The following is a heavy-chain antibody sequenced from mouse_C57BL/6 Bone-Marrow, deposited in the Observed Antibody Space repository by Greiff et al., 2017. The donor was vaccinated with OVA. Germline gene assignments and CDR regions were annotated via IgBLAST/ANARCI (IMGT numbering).Heavy chain of an antibody. CDR2: IDPSDSYT. CDR3: ARGRTGTNYYAMDY. Sequence: VQLQQPGAELVRPGTSVKLSCKASGYTFTSYWMHWVKQRPGQGLEWIGVIDPSDSYTNYNQKFKGKATLTVDTSSSTAYMQLSSLTSEDSAVYYCARGRTGTNYYAMDYWGQGTSVTVSS. CDR1: GYTFTSYW. D-gene: IGHD4-1*01. V-gene: IGHV1-59*01. J-gene: IGHJ4*01.